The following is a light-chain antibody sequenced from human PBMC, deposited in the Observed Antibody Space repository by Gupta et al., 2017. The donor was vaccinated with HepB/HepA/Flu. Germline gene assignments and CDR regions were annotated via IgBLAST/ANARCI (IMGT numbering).Light chain of an antibody. V-gene: IGLV1-44*01. CDR3: AKCDDSMKGGWV. CDR1: SSNVGSNP. CDR2: SSH. Sequence: QSVLSQPPSASGTPGQGVTISCSGSSSNVGSNPISWYQQVPGTAPKLLIHSSHQRPSGVHDRFSCAKSCATASLVISGRQYEDDADEYWAKCDDSMKGGWVCGGGTKLTVL. J-gene: IGLJ3*02.